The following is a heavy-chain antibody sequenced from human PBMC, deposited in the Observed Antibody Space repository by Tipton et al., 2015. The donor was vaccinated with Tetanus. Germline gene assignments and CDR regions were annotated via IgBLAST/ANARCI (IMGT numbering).Heavy chain of an antibody. V-gene: IGHV4-30-4*01. CDR2: IHPSGIV. J-gene: IGHJ5*02. Sequence: TLSLTCSVSGDSINSGDYYWSWIRQSPGKGLEWIGEIHPSGIVSYTPSLKSRVAILLDTSANQISLKLTSVTAADTAVYYCARGEDQYKSGNHWGQGTPVTVSS. CDR3: ARGEDQYKSGNH. CDR1: GDSINSGDYY. D-gene: IGHD1-1*01.